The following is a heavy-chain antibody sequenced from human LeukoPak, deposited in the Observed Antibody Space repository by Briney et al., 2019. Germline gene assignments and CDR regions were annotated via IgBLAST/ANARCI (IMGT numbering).Heavy chain of an antibody. CDR2: ISAYNGNT. J-gene: IGHJ5*02. D-gene: IGHD1-1*01. V-gene: IGHV1-18*01. Sequence: EASVKVSCKASGYTFTSYGISWVRQAPGQGLEWMGWISAYNGNTNYAQKLQGRVTMTTDTSTSTVYMEVSSLTSEDTAVYYCARDGDDPLIYNWFDPWGQGTLVTVSS. CDR3: ARDGDDPLIYNWFDP. CDR1: GYTFTSYG.